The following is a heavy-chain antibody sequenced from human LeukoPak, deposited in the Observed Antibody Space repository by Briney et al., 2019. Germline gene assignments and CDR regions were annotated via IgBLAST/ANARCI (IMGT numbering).Heavy chain of an antibody. D-gene: IGHD6-13*01. CDR3: ARFGVAAAYYYGMDV. CDR1: GYTFTGYY. Sequence: ASVKVSCKASGYTFTGYYMHWVRQAPGQGLEWMGWINPNSGGTNYAQKLQGRVTMTTDTSTSTAYMELRSLRSDDTAVYYCARFGVAAAYYYGMDVWGQGTTVTVSS. J-gene: IGHJ6*02. CDR2: INPNSGGT. V-gene: IGHV1-2*02.